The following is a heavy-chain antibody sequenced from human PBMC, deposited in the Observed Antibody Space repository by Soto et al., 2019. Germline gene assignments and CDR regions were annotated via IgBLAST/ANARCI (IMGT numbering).Heavy chain of an antibody. CDR2: IYSGGST. J-gene: IGHJ4*02. CDR3: HGYGY. D-gene: IGHD5-12*01. V-gene: IGHV3-53*01. CDR1: GFSVTANY. Sequence: EVQVVESGGGLIQPGGSLRLSCEVSGFSVTANYMSWVRQAPGKGLEWVSVIYSGGSTYYIDAVKGGFSISRDISKNTLYLQMNSLRAEDTAVDYFHGYGYWGQGTLVTVSS.